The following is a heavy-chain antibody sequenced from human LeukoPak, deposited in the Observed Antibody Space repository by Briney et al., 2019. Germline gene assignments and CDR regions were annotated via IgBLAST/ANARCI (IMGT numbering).Heavy chain of an antibody. CDR3: AKVRGAVAGTSGFDY. V-gene: IGHV3-30*18. Sequence: GGSLRLSCAASGFTFSSYGMHWVRQAPGKGLGWVAVISYDGSNKYYADSVKGRFTISRDNSKNTLYLQMNSLRAEDTAVYYCAKVRGAVAGTSGFDYWGQGTLVTVSS. J-gene: IGHJ4*02. CDR1: GFTFSSYG. CDR2: ISYDGSNK. D-gene: IGHD6-19*01.